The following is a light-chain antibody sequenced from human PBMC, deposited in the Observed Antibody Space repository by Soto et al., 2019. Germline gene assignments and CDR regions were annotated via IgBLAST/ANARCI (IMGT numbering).Light chain of an antibody. CDR1: SSNIGSNA. Sequence: QSVLTQPPSASGTPGQRVTISCSGGSSNIGSNAVTWHHQLPGTAPKLLIYSNNQRPSGVPDRFSGSKSGTSASLAISGLQSEDEADYYCAAWDDSLNGLYVFGTGTKLTVL. J-gene: IGLJ1*01. CDR2: SNN. V-gene: IGLV1-44*01. CDR3: AAWDDSLNGLYV.